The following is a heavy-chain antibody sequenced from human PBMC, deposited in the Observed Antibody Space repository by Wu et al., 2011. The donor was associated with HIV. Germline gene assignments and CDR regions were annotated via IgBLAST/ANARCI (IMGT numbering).Heavy chain of an antibody. CDR1: GYTFTGYY. V-gene: IGHV1-2*02. CDR3: TKGPKAVAGLLFDD. Sequence: QVQLVQSGAEVKKPGASVKVSCKASGYTFTGYYMYWVRQAPGQGLEWMGWINPNSGGTTYAQNFQDRVTMTTDTSTSTAYMELRRLRFDDTAVFYCTKGPKAVAGLLFDDWGQGTLVTVSS. J-gene: IGHJ4*02. CDR2: INPNSGGT. D-gene: IGHD6-19*01.